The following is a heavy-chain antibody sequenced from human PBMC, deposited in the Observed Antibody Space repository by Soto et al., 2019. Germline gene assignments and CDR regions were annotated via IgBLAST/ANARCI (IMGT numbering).Heavy chain of an antibody. D-gene: IGHD5-12*01. Sequence: GGSLRLSCAASGFTFSSYGMHWVRQAPGKGLEWVAVIWYDGSNKYYADSVKGRFTISRDNSKNTLYLQMNSLRSEDTAVYYCARQVEMATILGWFDPWGQGTLVTISS. J-gene: IGHJ5*02. CDR3: ARQVEMATILGWFDP. CDR1: GFTFSSYG. V-gene: IGHV3-33*01. CDR2: IWYDGSNK.